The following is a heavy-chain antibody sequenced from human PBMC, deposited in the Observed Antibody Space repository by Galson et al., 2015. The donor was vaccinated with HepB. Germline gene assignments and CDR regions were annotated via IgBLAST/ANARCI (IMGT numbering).Heavy chain of an antibody. J-gene: IGHJ5*02. V-gene: IGHV3-43*01. CDR3: AKEKNRQWLS. CDR2: ITWDGGST. D-gene: IGHD6-19*01. Sequence: SLRLSCAASGFTFDDFTMHWVRQAPGKGLEWVSHITWDGGSTFYADSVKGRFTISRDNSKNSLYLQMNSLRTEDTALYYCAKEKNRQWLSWGQGTLVTVSS. CDR1: GFTFDDFT.